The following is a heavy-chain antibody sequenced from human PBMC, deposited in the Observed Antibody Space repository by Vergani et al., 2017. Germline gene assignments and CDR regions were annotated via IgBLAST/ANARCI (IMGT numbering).Heavy chain of an antibody. V-gene: IGHV3-15*01. J-gene: IGHJ4*02. CDR3: SRGRGYSFGYSDY. D-gene: IGHD5-18*01. Sequence: EVQLVESGGGLVQPGGSLRLSCTTSGFTFSSAWMSWVRQAPGKGLEWVARIRPKTDGGTTEYAASVKGRFTISRDDSKRLAYLQLSGLKTEDTAVYFCSRGRGYSFGYSDYWGQGTLVTVSS. CDR1: GFTFSSAW. CDR2: IRPKTDGGTT.